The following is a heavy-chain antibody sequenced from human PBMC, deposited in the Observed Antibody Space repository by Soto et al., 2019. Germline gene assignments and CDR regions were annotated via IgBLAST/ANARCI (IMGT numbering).Heavy chain of an antibody. CDR1: GFTITSSA. CDR3: ATVHNTSRSFGY. D-gene: IGHD1-20*01. Sequence: EVQLLHSGGGLVQPGESLILSCAASGFTITSSAMSWVRQAPGKGLEGVSTTGISGRTTYYADSVKARFTVSRDDSKNSLDLKTSSLRAEDTAVYYCATVHNTSRSFGYCGQGTPVTVSS. CDR2: TGISGRTT. V-gene: IGHV3-23*01. J-gene: IGHJ4*02.